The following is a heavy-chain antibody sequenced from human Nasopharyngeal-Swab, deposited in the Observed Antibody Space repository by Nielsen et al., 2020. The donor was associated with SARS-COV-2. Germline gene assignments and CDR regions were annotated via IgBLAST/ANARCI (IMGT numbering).Heavy chain of an antibody. CDR1: GFTFSSYA. Sequence: GRSLKISCAASGFTFSSYAMHWVRQAPGKGLEWVAVISYDGSNKYYADSVKGRFTISRDNSKNTLYLQMNSLRAEDTAVYYCARGRIAGWGQGTLVTVSS. CDR2: ISYDGSNK. D-gene: IGHD6-13*01. V-gene: IGHV3-30-3*01. J-gene: IGHJ4*02. CDR3: ARGRIAG.